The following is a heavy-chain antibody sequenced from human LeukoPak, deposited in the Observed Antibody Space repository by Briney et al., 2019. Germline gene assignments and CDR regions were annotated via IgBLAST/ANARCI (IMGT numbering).Heavy chain of an antibody. Sequence: SETLSLTCTVSAGSISNYYWSWIRQPAGKGLEWIGLIYTSGSTNYNPSLKSRVTMSVDTSKNQFSLKLSSVTAADTAVYYCARTPIYYFDNSGYYNWGQGTLVTVSA. V-gene: IGHV4-4*07. CDR3: ARTPIYYFDNSGYYN. D-gene: IGHD3-22*01. CDR2: IYTSGST. J-gene: IGHJ4*02. CDR1: AGSISNYY.